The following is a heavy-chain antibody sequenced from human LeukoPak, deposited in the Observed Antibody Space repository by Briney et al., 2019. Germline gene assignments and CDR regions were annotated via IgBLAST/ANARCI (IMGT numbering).Heavy chain of an antibody. V-gene: IGHV1-69*05. Sequence: SVKVSCKASGGTFSSYAISWVRQAPGQGLEWMGGIIPIFGTANYAQKFQGRVTMTRDTSTSTVYMELSSLRSEDTAVYYCAREWFGESIPYYWGQGTLVTVSS. CDR1: GGTFSSYA. D-gene: IGHD3-10*01. J-gene: IGHJ4*02. CDR2: IIPIFGTA. CDR3: AREWFGESIPYY.